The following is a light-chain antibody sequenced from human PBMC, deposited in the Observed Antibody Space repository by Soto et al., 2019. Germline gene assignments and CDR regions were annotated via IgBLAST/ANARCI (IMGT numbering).Light chain of an antibody. CDR3: QQYGDSPYT. J-gene: IGKJ2*01. Sequence: EFVVTQSPCTLSLSLGERATLSCRTSQSVRNRYLAWYQQKPGQAPTLLIYDASSRPSGIPDRFIGSSSGTDFTLTISRLEPEDFAVYYCQQYGDSPYTFGHGTKLEIK. CDR2: DAS. CDR1: QSVRNRY. V-gene: IGKV3-20*01.